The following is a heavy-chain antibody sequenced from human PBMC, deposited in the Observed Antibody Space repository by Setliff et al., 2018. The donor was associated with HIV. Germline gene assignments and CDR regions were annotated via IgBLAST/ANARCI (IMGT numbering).Heavy chain of an antibody. Sequence: ETLSLTCTVSGGSISSSTYYWGWIRQPPGKGLEWIASIYQSGSTYYNPSLKSRVIISIDTSKNQFSLKLSSVTAADTAVYYCAILRGYSYGYFFDYWGQGMLVTVSS. V-gene: IGHV4-39*07. CDR1: GGSISSSTYY. CDR2: IYQSGST. D-gene: IGHD5-18*01. J-gene: IGHJ4*02. CDR3: AILRGYSYGYFFDY.